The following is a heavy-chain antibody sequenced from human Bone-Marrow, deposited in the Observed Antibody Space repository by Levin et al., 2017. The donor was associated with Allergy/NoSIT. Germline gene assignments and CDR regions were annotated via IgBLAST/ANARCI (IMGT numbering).Heavy chain of an antibody. CDR1: GYSFTSYW. V-gene: IGHV5-51*01. D-gene: IGHD3-10*01. CDR2: IYPGDSDT. J-gene: IGHJ5*02. CDR3: ARGGSGSYPPLGFSRTYNWFDP. Sequence: HGESLKISCKGSGYSFTSYWIGWVRQMPGKGLEWMGIIYPGDSDTRYSPSFQGQVTISADKSISTAYLQWSSLKASDTAMYYCARGGSGSYPPLGFSRTYNWFDPWGQGTLVTVSS.